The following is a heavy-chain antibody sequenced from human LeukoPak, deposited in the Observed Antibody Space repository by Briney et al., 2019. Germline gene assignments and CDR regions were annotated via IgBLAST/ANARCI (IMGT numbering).Heavy chain of an antibody. Sequence: GGSLRLSCAASGFTFSSSAMSWVRQAPGKGLQWVSAIRGSGGSTYYADSVKGRFTISRDNSKNTLYLQMNNLRAEDTAVYYCARAPWRTSDYWGQGTLVTVSS. D-gene: IGHD2-2*01. J-gene: IGHJ4*02. V-gene: IGHV3-23*01. CDR2: IRGSGGST. CDR3: ARAPWRTSDY. CDR1: GFTFSSSA.